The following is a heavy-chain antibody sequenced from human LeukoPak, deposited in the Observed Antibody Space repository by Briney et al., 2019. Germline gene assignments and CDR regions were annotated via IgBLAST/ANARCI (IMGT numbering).Heavy chain of an antibody. J-gene: IGHJ4*02. Sequence: ASVKVSCKASGYTFTSYHMHWVRQAPGQGLEWMGAINPSGGSANYAQKFQGRVTMTRDTSTSTDYMELSSLRSDDTAVYYCVRGGGGSYPFEYWGQGTLVTVSS. D-gene: IGHD1-26*01. CDR3: VRGGGGSYPFEY. CDR1: GYTFTSYH. CDR2: INPSGGSA. V-gene: IGHV1-46*01.